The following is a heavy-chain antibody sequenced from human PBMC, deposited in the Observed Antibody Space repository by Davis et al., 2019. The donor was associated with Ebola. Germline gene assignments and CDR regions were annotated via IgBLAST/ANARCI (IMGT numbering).Heavy chain of an antibody. CDR1: GFTFGDYA. CDR2: IRSKAYGGKT. D-gene: IGHD6-6*01. J-gene: IGHJ6*02. CDR3: SRDLKQPRPSYYFGMDV. V-gene: IGHV3-49*04. Sequence: GESLKISCTASGFTFGDYAMNWVRQAPGKGLEWVGFIRSKAYGGKTAYAASVKGRFTISRDDSKSIAYLQMNGLKIEDTAVYYCSRDLKQPRPSYYFGMDVWGQGTTVTVSS.